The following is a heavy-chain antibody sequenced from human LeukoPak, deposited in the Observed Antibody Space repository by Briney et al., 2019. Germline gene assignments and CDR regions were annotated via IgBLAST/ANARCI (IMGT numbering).Heavy chain of an antibody. CDR3: AREADY. CDR1: EFTVSSNY. J-gene: IGHJ4*02. V-gene: IGHV3-66*01. CDR2: IYSGGST. Sequence: GGSLRLSCAASEFTVSSNYMSWVRQAPGKGLEWVSVIYSGGSTYYADSVKGRFTISRDNSKNTLYLQMNSLRAEDTAVYYCAREADYWGQGTLVTVSS.